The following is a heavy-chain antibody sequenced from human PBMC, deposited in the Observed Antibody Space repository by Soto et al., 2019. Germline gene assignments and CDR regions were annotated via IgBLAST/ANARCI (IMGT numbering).Heavy chain of an antibody. J-gene: IGHJ4*02. Sequence: QVQLVQSGAEVKKPGASVKVSCKASGYTFTSYGISWVRQAPGQGLEWMGWISAYNGNTNYAQKLQGRVTMTTDTSTSTAYMELRSLRSDDTAVYYCARTYYDFWSGYYGPKYYFDYWGQGTLVTVSS. CDR2: ISAYNGNT. D-gene: IGHD3-3*01. CDR1: GYTFTSYG. V-gene: IGHV1-18*01. CDR3: ARTYYDFWSGYYGPKYYFDY.